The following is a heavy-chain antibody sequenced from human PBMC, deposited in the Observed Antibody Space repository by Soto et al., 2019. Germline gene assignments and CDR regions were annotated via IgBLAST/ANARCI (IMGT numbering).Heavy chain of an antibody. CDR3: ARKGYCSSTSCAENGAFDI. V-gene: IGHV1-18*01. CDR2: ISAYNGNT. Sequence: ASVKVSCKASGYTFTSYGISWVRQAPGQGLEWMGWISAYNGNTNYAQKLQGRVTMTTDTSTSEAYMELRSLRSDDTAVYYSARKGYCSSTSCAENGAFDIWGQGTMVTVSS. D-gene: IGHD2-2*01. CDR1: GYTFTSYG. J-gene: IGHJ3*02.